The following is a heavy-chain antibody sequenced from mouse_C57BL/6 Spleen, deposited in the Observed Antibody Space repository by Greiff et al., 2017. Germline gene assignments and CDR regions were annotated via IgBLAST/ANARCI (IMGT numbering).Heavy chain of an antibody. CDR1: GYAFSSSW. CDR3: TVYSNYVPWFAY. Sequence: VKLMESGPELVKPGASVKISCKASGYAFSSSWMNWVKQRPGKGLEWIGRIYPGDGDTNYNGKFKGKATLTADKSSSTAYMQLSSLTSEDSAVYFCTVYSNYVPWFAYWGQGTLVTVSA. CDR2: IYPGDGDT. V-gene: IGHV1-82*01. D-gene: IGHD2-5*01. J-gene: IGHJ3*01.